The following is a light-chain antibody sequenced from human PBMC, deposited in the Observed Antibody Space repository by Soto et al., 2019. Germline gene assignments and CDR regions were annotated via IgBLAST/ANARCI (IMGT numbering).Light chain of an antibody. Sequence: EIVLTQSPATLSLSPGERATLSCRASQSVSSYLAWYQQKPGQAPRLLIYDASNRATGIPARFSGSGSGTNFPLTINGLEPEDFAVYYCQQRSNGPYTFGQETKLETK. CDR3: QQRSNGPYT. V-gene: IGKV3-11*01. J-gene: IGKJ2*01. CDR2: DAS. CDR1: QSVSSY.